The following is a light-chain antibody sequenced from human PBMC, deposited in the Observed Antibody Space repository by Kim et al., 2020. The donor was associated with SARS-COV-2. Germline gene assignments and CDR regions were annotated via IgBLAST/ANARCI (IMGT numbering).Light chain of an antibody. CDR3: QQYDNLPIT. J-gene: IGKJ4*01. Sequence: DIQMTQSPSSLSASVGDRVTITCQASQDISNYLNWYQQKPGKAPKLLIYDASNLETGVPSRFSGGGSGTDFTFTISSLQPEDIATYYCQQYDNLPITFGGGTKVDIK. CDR2: DAS. V-gene: IGKV1-33*01. CDR1: QDISNY.